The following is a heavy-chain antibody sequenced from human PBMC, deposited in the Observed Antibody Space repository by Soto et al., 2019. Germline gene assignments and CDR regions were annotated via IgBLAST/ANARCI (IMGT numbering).Heavy chain of an antibody. Sequence: QVQLVESGGCVVQPGRSLRLSCAASGFTFSSYAMHWVRQAPGKGLEWVAVISYDGSNKYYADSVKGRFTISRDNSKNTLYLQMNSLRAEDTAVYYCARGPAHYYDSSGYYYVFSYWGQGTLVTVSS. D-gene: IGHD3-22*01. J-gene: IGHJ4*02. V-gene: IGHV3-30-3*01. CDR1: GFTFSSYA. CDR3: ARGPAHYYDSSGYYYVFSY. CDR2: ISYDGSNK.